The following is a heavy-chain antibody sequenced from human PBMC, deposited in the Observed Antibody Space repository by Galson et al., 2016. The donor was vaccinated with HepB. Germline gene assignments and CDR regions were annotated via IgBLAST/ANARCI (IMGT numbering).Heavy chain of an antibody. Sequence: SLRLSCAASGFTFSRYEMNWVRQAPGKGLEWVSYISSSGTTIYYADSVEGRFTISRDNAKNSLYLQMNSLRAEDTAVYYCARALFGSGSYWCMDVWGQGTTVTVSS. V-gene: IGHV3-48*03. D-gene: IGHD3-10*01. CDR2: ISSSGTTI. CDR3: ARALFGSGSYWCMDV. J-gene: IGHJ6*02. CDR1: GFTFSRYE.